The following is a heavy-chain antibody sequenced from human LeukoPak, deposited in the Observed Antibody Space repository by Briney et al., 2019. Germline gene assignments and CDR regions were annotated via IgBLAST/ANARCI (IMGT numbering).Heavy chain of an antibody. V-gene: IGHV4-39*07. CDR3: ARWGSTTAFVYYYYYMDV. Sequence: TSETLSLTCTVSGGSISSSSYYWGWIRQPPGKGLEWIGSIYYSGSTYYNPSLKSRVTISVDTSKNQFSLKLSSVTAADTAVYYCARWGSTTAFVYYYYYMDVWGKGTTVTVSS. J-gene: IGHJ6*03. CDR2: IYYSGST. D-gene: IGHD2/OR15-2a*01. CDR1: GGSISSSSYY.